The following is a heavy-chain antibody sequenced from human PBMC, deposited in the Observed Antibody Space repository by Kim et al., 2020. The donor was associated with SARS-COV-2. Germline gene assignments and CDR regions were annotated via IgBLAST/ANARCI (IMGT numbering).Heavy chain of an antibody. Sequence: YYNPSLKSRVTISVDTSKNQFSLKLSSVTAADTAVYYCARGSNSWYYFDYWGQGTLVTVSS. CDR3: ARGSNSWYYFDY. D-gene: IGHD6-13*01. J-gene: IGHJ4*02. V-gene: IGHV4-31*02.